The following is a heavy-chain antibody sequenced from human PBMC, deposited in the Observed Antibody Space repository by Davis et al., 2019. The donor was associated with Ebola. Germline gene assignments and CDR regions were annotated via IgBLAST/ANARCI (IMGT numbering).Heavy chain of an antibody. CDR3: ARETASNSWYANYFDY. V-gene: IGHV4-31*11. CDR1: GASFSGYY. D-gene: IGHD6-13*01. Sequence: SETLSLTCAVYGASFSGYYWSWIRQHPGKGLEWIGYIYYSGSTYYNPSLKSRVTISVDTSKNQFSLKLSSVTAADTAVYYCARETASNSWYANYFDYWGQGTLVTVSS. J-gene: IGHJ4*02. CDR2: IYYSGST.